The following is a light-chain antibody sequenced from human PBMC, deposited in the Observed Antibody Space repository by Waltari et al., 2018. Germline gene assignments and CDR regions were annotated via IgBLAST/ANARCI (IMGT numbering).Light chain of an antibody. CDR2: AAS. J-gene: IGKJ4*01. Sequence: EIVMTQFPATLSVSPGERATLPCRASQSVRRNLAWYQQKPGQAPRLLIYAASTRATGIPASFSGSGAGTEFTLTISSLQSEDFAVYYCQQYNNWPLTFGGGTKVEIK. CDR1: QSVRRN. V-gene: IGKV3-15*01. CDR3: QQYNNWPLT.